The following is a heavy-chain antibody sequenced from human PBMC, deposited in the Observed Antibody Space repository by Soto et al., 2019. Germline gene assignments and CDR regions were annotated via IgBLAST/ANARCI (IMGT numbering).Heavy chain of an antibody. CDR2: ISGSGGST. D-gene: IGHD3-10*01. CDR1: GFTFSSYA. CDR3: AKFPLRITMVRGVIENY. J-gene: IGHJ4*02. Sequence: EVQLLESGGGLVQPGGSLRLSCAASGFTFSSYAMSWVRQAPGKGLEWVSAISGSGGSTYYADSVKGRFTISRDNSKNTLYLQMNSLRAEDTAVYYCAKFPLRITMVRGVIENYWGQGTLVTVSS. V-gene: IGHV3-23*01.